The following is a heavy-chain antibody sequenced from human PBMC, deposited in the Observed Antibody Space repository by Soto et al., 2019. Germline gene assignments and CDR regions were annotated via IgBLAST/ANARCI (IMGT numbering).Heavy chain of an antibody. V-gene: IGHV4-30-2*01. CDR1: GGSISGGGFS. CDR2: ILHTGGT. D-gene: IGHD3-10*01. J-gene: IGHJ4*02. CDR3: ARLQFGEGFDY. Sequence: PSETLSLTCAVSGGSISGGGFSLSWIRQPPGKGLEWIGYILHTGGTQYNPSLKSRVSMSVDKSKKQFSLHLTSVTAADTAVYYCARLQFGEGFDYWGQGALVTVSS.